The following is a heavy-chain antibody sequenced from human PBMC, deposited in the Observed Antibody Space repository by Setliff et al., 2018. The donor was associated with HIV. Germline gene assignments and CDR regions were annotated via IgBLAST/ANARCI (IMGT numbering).Heavy chain of an antibody. CDR1: GFTFSSYV. V-gene: IGHV3-23*01. D-gene: IGHD6-19*01. J-gene: IGHJ6*03. Sequence: PGGSLRLSCAASGFTFSSYVMSWVRQAPGKGLEWVSGISGSGGSTYYADSVKGRFTISRDNSKNTLYLQMNSLRAEDTAVYYCAKGRYSSGANYYYYYMDVWGKGTTVTVS. CDR2: ISGSGGST. CDR3: AKGRYSSGANYYYYYMDV.